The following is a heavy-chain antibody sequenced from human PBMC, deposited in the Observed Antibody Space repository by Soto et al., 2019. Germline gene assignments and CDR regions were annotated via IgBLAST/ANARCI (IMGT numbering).Heavy chain of an antibody. D-gene: IGHD6-13*01. CDR3: AREPFIAAAAFDI. Sequence: SETLSLTCAVYGGSFSGYYWSWIRQPPGKGLEWIGEINHSGSTNYNPSLKSRVTISVDTSKNQFSLKLSSVTAADTAVYYCAREPFIAAAAFDIWGQGTMVTVSS. CDR1: GGSFSGYY. CDR2: INHSGST. J-gene: IGHJ3*02. V-gene: IGHV4-34*01.